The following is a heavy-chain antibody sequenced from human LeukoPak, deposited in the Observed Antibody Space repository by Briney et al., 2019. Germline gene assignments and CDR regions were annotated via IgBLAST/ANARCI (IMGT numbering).Heavy chain of an antibody. CDR2: IWYDGSNK. J-gene: IGHJ6*02. CDR1: GFTFSGYG. D-gene: IGHD3-10*01. CDR3: ARDGLITMVRGVRISRYYYGMDV. V-gene: IGHV3-33*01. Sequence: GGSLRLSCAASGFTFSGYGMHWVRQAPGKGLEWVAVIWYDGSNKYYADPVKGRFTISRDNSKNTLYLQMNSLRAEDTAVYYCARDGLITMVRGVRISRYYYGMDVWGQGTTVTVSS.